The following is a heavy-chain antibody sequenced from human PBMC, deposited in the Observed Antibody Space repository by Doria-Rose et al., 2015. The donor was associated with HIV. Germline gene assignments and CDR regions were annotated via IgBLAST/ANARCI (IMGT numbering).Heavy chain of an antibody. J-gene: IGHJ4*02. Sequence: ESGPVLVKPTETLTLTCTVSGVSLSSPGMGVRWIRQPPGKALEWPANIFSDDERSYKTSLKSRLTISRVTSKSQVVLTMTDMDPVGTATYYCARIKSSRWYHKYYFDFWGQGTLVIVSA. V-gene: IGHV2-26*01. CDR2: IFSDDER. CDR3: ARIKSSRWYHKYYFDF. D-gene: IGHD6-13*01. CDR1: GVSLSSPGMG.